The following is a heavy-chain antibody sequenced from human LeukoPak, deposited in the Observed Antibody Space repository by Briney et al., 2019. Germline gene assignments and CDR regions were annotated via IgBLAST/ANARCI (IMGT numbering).Heavy chain of an antibody. CDR2: IKYDEIEK. Sequence: GGSLRLSCAASGFDFGSYWMSWVRQTPGKGLEWVANIKYDEIEKYHVDSVKGRFTISRDNAKNSLYLQMNSLRAEDTGVYYCAKDHYWSIDYWGRGTLVTVSS. V-gene: IGHV3-7*01. CDR1: GFDFGSYW. CDR3: AKDHYWSIDY. D-gene: IGHD3-3*01. J-gene: IGHJ4*02.